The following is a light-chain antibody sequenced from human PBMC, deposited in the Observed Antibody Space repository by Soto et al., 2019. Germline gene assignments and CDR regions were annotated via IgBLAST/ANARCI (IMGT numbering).Light chain of an antibody. J-gene: IGKJ1*01. CDR2: KAS. CDR3: QQYNSYPGT. CDR1: QSIRSW. V-gene: IGKV1-5*03. Sequence: DIQMTQSPSTLPASVGDRVTVTCRASQSIRSWLAWYQEKPGKAPKLLIYKASSLESGVPSRFSGSGSGTEFTLTISSLQPDDFATYYCQQYNSYPGTFGQGTKVDIK.